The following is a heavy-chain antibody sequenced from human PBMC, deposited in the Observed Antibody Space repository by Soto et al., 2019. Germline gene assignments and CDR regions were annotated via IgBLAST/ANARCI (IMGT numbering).Heavy chain of an antibody. J-gene: IGHJ6*02. CDR1: GYTFSTSG. D-gene: IGHD2-15*01. CDR3: TRAGAAPYYYYGMDV. Sequence: QVQLVQSGAEVRKPGASVKVSCKASGYTFSTSGMSWLRQAPGQGLEWMGWISTYNGDTNDAPKFQDRVTMTSDTSTSTVYMELRRLRSDDMAVYYCTRAGAAPYYYYGMDVWGQGTRVTVSS. V-gene: IGHV1-18*03. CDR2: ISTYNGDT.